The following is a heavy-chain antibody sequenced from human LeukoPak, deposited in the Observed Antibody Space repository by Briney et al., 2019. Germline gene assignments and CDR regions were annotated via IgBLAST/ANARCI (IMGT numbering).Heavy chain of an antibody. J-gene: IGHJ6*04. CDR2: IYNDGNT. Sequence: GGSLRLSCAVAGFTVSSNHMSWVRQAPGKGLEWVSVIYNDGNTYYTDSVKGRFTISRDNSKNTVFLQMNSLRAEDTAMYYCARDREVVTARAQMDVWGKGTTVTVSS. CDR3: ARDREVVTARAQMDV. CDR1: GFTVSSNH. V-gene: IGHV3-53*01. D-gene: IGHD2-21*02.